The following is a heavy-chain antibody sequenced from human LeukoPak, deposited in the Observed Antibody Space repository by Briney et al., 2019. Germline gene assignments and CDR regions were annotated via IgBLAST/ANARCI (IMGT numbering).Heavy chain of an antibody. CDR1: GGSISSSSYY. Sequence: SETLSLTCTVSGGSISSSSYYWGWIRQPPGKGLEWIGSIYYSGSTYYNPSLKSRVTISVDTSKNQFSLKLSSVTAADTAVYYCARDRPVRDWGQGTLVTVSS. CDR3: ARDRPVRD. CDR2: IYYSGST. J-gene: IGHJ4*02. V-gene: IGHV4-39*07.